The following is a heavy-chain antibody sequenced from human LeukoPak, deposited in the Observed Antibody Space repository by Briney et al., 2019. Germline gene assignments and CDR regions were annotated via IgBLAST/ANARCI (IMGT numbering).Heavy chain of an antibody. CDR2: ISSSSSTI. J-gene: IGHJ4*02. D-gene: IGHD3-22*01. Sequence: GGSLRLSCAASGFTFSSYNMNWVRQAPGKGLEWVSYISSSSSTIYYADSVKGRFTISRDNAKNSLYLQMNSLRAEDTAVYYCARDGVSYYDSSGYYSDYWGQGTLVTVSS. V-gene: IGHV3-48*01. CDR3: ARDGVSYYDSSGYYSDY. CDR1: GFTFSSYN.